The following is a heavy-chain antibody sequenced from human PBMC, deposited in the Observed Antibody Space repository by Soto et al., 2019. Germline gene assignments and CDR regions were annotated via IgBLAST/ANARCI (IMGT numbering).Heavy chain of an antibody. CDR1: GYSFTSYW. J-gene: IGHJ6*02. CDR2: IYPGDSDT. CDR3: ARHVEVATMSQGVYYGMDV. V-gene: IGHV5-51*01. D-gene: IGHD5-12*01. Sequence: PGESLKISCKGSGYSFTSYWIGWVRQMPGKGLEWMGIIYPGDSDTRYSRSFQGQVTISPDKSISTAYLQWSSLKASDTAMYYCARHVEVATMSQGVYYGMDVWGQGATVTVSS.